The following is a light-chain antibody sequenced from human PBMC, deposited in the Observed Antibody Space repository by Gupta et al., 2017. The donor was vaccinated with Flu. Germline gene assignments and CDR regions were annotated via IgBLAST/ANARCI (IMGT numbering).Light chain of an antibody. CDR1: NIGSKR. J-gene: IGLJ1*01. V-gene: IGLV3-21*02. CDR2: EDS. CDR3: QVWDSHSDHFYV. Sequence: SYVLTQSLSVSVAPGQMAASTCGGDNIGSKRLHWYQHNAGQAPVLVVYEDSDRPSGIPERFSGSNSGDTATLSISRVEAGDEADYYCQVWDSHSDHFYVFGTGTKVTVL.